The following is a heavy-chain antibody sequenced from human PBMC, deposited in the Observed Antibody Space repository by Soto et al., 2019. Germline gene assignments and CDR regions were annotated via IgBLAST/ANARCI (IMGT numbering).Heavy chain of an antibody. D-gene: IGHD2-15*01. CDR2: INPSGGST. V-gene: IGHV1-46*03. J-gene: IGHJ4*02. CDR1: GGTFSSYA. CDR3: ARDPPSRRLPFDY. Sequence: ASVKVSCKASGGTFSSYAISWVRQAPGQGLEWMGIINPSGGSTSYAQKFQGRVTMTRDTSTSTVYMELSSLRSEDTAVYYCARDPPSRRLPFDYWGQGTLVTSPQ.